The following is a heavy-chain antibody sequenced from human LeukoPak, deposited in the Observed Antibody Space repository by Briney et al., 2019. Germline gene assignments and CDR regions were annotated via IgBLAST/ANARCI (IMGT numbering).Heavy chain of an antibody. CDR1: GFTFSRNS. CDR3: ARETDEAFDI. J-gene: IGHJ3*02. V-gene: IGHV3-21*01. CDR2: IGSRSSHI. Sequence: AGSLRLSCAASGFTFSRNSMNWVRQAPGKGLEWVSSIGSRSSHIYYADPVKGRFTISRDNAKNSLYLQMNSLRAEDTAVYYCARETDEAFDIWGQETMVTVPS.